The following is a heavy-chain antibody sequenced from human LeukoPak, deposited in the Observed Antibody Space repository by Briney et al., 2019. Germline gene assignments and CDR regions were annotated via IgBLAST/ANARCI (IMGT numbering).Heavy chain of an antibody. CDR2: INPSGGST. CDR1: GHTFTSYY. Sequence: ASVKVSCKASGHTFTSYYMHWVRQARGQGLEWMGIINPSGGSTSYAQKFQGRVTMTRDTSTSTVYMELSSLRSEDTAVYYCARTIIPYYYYYGMDGWGQGTTVTVSS. CDR3: ARTIIPYYYYYGMDG. V-gene: IGHV1-46*01. J-gene: IGHJ6*02. D-gene: IGHD3-3*01.